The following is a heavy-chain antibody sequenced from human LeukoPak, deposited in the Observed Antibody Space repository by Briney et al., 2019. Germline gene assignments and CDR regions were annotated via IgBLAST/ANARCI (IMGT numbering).Heavy chain of an antibody. CDR2: INDVSSHI. Sequence: PGGSLRLSCAASGFTFDDYAMHWVRQVPGKGLEWVSSINDVSSHIYYADSVKGRFTISRNNANNSVSLQMNNLRAEDTAVYYCARDSTYYLRYGYFDSWGQGILVTVSS. V-gene: IGHV3-21*06. CDR3: ARDSTYYLRYGYFDS. D-gene: IGHD3-22*01. CDR1: GFTFDDYA. J-gene: IGHJ4*02.